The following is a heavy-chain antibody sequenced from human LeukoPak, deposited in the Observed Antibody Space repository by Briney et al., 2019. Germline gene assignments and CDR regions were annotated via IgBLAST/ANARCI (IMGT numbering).Heavy chain of an antibody. CDR2: IYYSGST. Sequence: PSETLSLTCTVSGGSISSYYWSWIRQPPGKGLEWIGYIYYSGSTNYNPSLKSRVTISVDTSKSQFSLKLSSVTAADTAVYYCARVWYSSGPNWFDPWGQGTLVTVSS. CDR1: GGSISSYY. V-gene: IGHV4-59*01. J-gene: IGHJ5*02. D-gene: IGHD6-19*01. CDR3: ARVWYSSGPNWFDP.